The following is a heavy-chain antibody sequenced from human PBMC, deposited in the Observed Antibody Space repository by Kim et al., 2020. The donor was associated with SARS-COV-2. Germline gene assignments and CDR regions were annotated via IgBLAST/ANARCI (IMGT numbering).Heavy chain of an antibody. CDR2: IKSQGAFT. CDR3: AKAASGDYGWFDS. D-gene: IGHD3-16*01. CDR1: GFTFSASA. V-gene: IGHV3-64D*09. J-gene: IGHJ5*01. Sequence: GGSLRLSCSASGFTFSASAMHWVRQAPGKGLECISTIKSQGAFTYYADSVKGRFTISRDNSIDTVFLQMNSLRPEDTAVYYCAKAASGDYGWFDSCCQG.